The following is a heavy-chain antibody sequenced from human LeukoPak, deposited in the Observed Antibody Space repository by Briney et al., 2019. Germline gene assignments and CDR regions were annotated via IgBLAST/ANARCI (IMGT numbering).Heavy chain of an antibody. CDR1: GFTFSSYS. J-gene: IGHJ4*02. CDR3: ARVDSYGSGGFDY. V-gene: IGHV3-21*01. D-gene: IGHD3-10*01. CDR2: ISSSSSYI. Sequence: GGSLRLSCAASGFTFSSYSTNWVRQAPGKGLEWVSSISSSSSYIYYADSVKGRFTISRDNAKNSLYLQMNSLRAEDTAVYYCARVDSYGSGGFDYWGQGTLVTVSS.